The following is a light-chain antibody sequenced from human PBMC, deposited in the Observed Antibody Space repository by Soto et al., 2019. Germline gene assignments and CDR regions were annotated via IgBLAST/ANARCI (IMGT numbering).Light chain of an antibody. V-gene: IGKV3-20*01. CDR1: QSVSSTY. CDR3: QLYGSSPLFT. J-gene: IGKJ3*01. CDR2: GAS. Sequence: EIVLTQSPDTLSLSPGERATLSSRASQSVSSTYLAWFQQKPAQTPRLLISGASSRATGIPERFSGSGSGTDFTLTISRLEPEDFAVYWCQLYGSSPLFTFGPGTKVDIK.